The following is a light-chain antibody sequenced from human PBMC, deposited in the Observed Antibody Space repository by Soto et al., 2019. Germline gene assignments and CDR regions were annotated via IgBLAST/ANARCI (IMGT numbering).Light chain of an antibody. CDR2: KAS. J-gene: IGKJ1*01. Sequence: DIQMTQSPSTLSASVGDRVTITCRAGRSVSSWLAWYQQKPGKAPKLLIYKASTLESGVPSRFSGSGSGTEFTLTISSLQPDDFATYYCQQYGNYWTFGQGTKVEI. CDR3: QQYGNYWT. V-gene: IGKV1-5*03. CDR1: RSVSSW.